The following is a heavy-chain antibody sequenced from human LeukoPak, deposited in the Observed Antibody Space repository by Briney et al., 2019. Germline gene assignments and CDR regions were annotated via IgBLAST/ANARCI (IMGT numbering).Heavy chain of an antibody. D-gene: IGHD6-25*01. J-gene: IGHJ4*02. CDR2: ISGSGGST. V-gene: IGHV3-23*01. CDR3: ARGSGRYDY. CDR1: GFTFSSYG. Sequence: PGGSLRLSCAASGFTFSSYGMSWVRQAPGKGLEWVSAISGSGGSTYYADSVKGRFTISRDNAKNSLYLQMNSLRAEDTAVYYCARGSGRYDYWGQGTLVTVSS.